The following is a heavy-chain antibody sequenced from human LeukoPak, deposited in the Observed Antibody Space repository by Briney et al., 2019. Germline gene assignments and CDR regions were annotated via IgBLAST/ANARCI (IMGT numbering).Heavy chain of an antibody. CDR3: AKDRSVGGYSYGDINY. V-gene: IGHV3-23*01. D-gene: IGHD5-18*01. CDR2: IRGTGDST. CDR1: GFTFTSIA. J-gene: IGHJ4*02. Sequence: GGSLRLSCAASGFTFTSIAMTWVRQAPEKGLEWVSTIRGTGDSTHYADSVKGRFTISRDNSKNTLYLHMNSLRAEDTAVYYCAKDRSVGGYSYGDINYWGQGTLVTVSS.